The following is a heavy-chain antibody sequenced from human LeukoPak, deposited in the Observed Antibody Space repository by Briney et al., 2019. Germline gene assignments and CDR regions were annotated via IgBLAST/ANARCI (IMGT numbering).Heavy chain of an antibody. Sequence: PSETLSLTCTVSGGSISSGSYYWRWIRQPAGKGLEWIGRIYTSGSTNYNPSLKSRVTISVDTSKNQFSLKLSSVTAADTAVYYCARDSGSYSGAFDIWGQGTMVTVSS. J-gene: IGHJ3*02. CDR1: GGSISSGSYY. D-gene: IGHD1-26*01. CDR2: IYTSGST. CDR3: ARDSGSYSGAFDI. V-gene: IGHV4-61*02.